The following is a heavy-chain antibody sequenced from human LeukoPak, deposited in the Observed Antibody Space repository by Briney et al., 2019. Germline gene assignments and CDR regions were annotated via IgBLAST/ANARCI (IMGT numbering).Heavy chain of an antibody. CDR2: INPSGGST. J-gene: IGHJ4*02. CDR3: ARSLRSVGQYYFDY. Sequence: ASVKVSCKASGGTFSSYAISWVRQAPGQGLEWMGIINPSGGSTSYAQKFQGRVTMTRDTSTSTVYMELSSLRSEDTAVYYCARSLRSVGQYYFDYWGQGTLVTVSS. V-gene: IGHV1-46*01. CDR1: GGTFSSYA. D-gene: IGHD3-16*01.